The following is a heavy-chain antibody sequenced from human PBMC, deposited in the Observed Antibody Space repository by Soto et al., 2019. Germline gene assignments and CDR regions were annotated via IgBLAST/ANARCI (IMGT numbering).Heavy chain of an antibody. CDR1: GDSVSSNNAA. CDR2: TYYRSKWYS. CDR3: ARLAPGGSGGGGDY. J-gene: IGHJ4*02. D-gene: IGHD6-19*01. Sequence: PSQTLSLTCAISGDSVSSNNAAWNWIGQSPSRGLEWLGRTYYRSKWYSDYAVSVKSRITINPDTSKNHFSLQLNSVTPEDTALYYCARLAPGGSGGGGDYWGQGTLVTVSS. V-gene: IGHV6-1*01.